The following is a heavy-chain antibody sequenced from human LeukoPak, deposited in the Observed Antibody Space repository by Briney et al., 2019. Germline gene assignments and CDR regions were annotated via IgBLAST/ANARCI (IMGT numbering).Heavy chain of an antibody. V-gene: IGHV3-23*05. Sequence: GGSLRLSCAAAGFTFREHSMSWVRQAPGKGLEWVSNIRSNGRDTYYTDSVKGRFTISRDNSQNTVYLEMNSLRPEDTAVYYCAKGGSTIWFDPWGRGTLVTVSP. J-gene: IGHJ5*02. CDR1: GFTFREHS. D-gene: IGHD1-26*01. CDR2: IRSNGRDT. CDR3: AKGGSTIWFDP.